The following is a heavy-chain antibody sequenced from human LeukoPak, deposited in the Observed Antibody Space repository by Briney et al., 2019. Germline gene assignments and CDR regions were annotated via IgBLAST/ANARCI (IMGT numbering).Heavy chain of an antibody. D-gene: IGHD5/OR15-5a*01. V-gene: IGHV3-23*01. CDR1: GFTFRSHA. J-gene: IGHJ4*02. Sequence: GGSLRLSCAASGFTFRSHAMHWVRQAPGKGLEWVSGISAGATTTYYADSVKGHFTIYRDNSKNTLYLQMNSLRVEDTAMYYCAKGPTVSTFGYWGRGTLVTVSS. CDR3: AKGPTVSTFGY. CDR2: ISAGATTT.